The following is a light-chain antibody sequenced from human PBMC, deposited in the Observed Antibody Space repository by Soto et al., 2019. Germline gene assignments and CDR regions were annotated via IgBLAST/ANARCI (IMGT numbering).Light chain of an antibody. CDR3: SSYAGSNNFVV. V-gene: IGLV2-8*01. CDR2: EVS. CDR1: SSDVGAYNY. J-gene: IGLJ2*01. Sequence: QSVLTQPPSASGSPGQSVTISCTGTSSDVGAYNYVSWYQQHPGKAPKLMIYEVSKRPSGVPDRFSGSKSGNTASLSVSGLQAEDEADYYCSSYAGSNNFVVIGGGTQLTVL.